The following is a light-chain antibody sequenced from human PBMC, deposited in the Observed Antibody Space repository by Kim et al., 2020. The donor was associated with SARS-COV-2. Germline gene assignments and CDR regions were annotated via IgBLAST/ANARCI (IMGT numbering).Light chain of an antibody. CDR1: TLGDKY. V-gene: IGLV3-1*01. J-gene: IGLJ1*01. Sequence: SPGQTASIACSGDTLGDKYACWYQQKPGQSPVLVIYEDSNRPSGIPERFSGSNSGNTATLTISGTQAMDEADYYCQAWDSSTAWVFGTGTKVTVL. CDR3: QAWDSSTAWV. CDR2: EDS.